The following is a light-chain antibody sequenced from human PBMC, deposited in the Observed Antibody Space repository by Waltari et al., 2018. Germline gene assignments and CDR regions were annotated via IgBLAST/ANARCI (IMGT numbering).Light chain of an antibody. J-gene: IGKJ3*01. V-gene: IGKV1-39*01. Sequence: DIQMTQSPSSLSASVGDRVTITSRASENVNNYLNWYQPKPGKAPKVLMYKASTLQSGLPSRVSGSGAGTDYTLTISSLQSEEVGSYYCQHGYGTPFTFGPGTKLDIK. CDR2: KAS. CDR3: QHGYGTPFT. CDR1: ENVNNY.